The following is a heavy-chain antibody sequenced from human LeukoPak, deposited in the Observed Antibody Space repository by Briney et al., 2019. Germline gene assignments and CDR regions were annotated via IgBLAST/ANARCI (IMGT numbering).Heavy chain of an antibody. CDR3: AKGAVGAPNRLSY. V-gene: IGHV3-23*01. J-gene: IGHJ4*02. Sequence: GGSLRLSCAASGFTFSSYAMSWVRQVPGEGLEWVSGISGSGAGTYYADSVKGRFTVSRDNSKNTLYLQMNSLRAEDTALYYCAKGAVGAPNRLSYWGQGTLVTVSS. CDR2: ISGSGAGT. D-gene: IGHD1-26*01. CDR1: GFTFSSYA.